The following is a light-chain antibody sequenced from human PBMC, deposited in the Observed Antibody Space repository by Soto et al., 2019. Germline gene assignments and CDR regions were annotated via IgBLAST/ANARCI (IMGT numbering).Light chain of an antibody. V-gene: IGKV1-39*01. J-gene: IGKJ4*01. CDR2: DAS. CDR3: QQSYSTPLT. Sequence: IQMTQSPSSLSASVGDRVTITCRASQSIISYLNWYHQKPGKAPKLLIYDASSLQSGVPSRFSGSGSGTDFTLTISSLQPEDSATYYCQQSYSTPLTFGGGTKVEIK. CDR1: QSIISY.